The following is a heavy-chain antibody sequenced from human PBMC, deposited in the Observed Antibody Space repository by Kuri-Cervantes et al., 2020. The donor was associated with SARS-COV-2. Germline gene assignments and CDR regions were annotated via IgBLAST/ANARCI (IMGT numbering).Heavy chain of an antibody. Sequence: ASVKVSCKASGYTFTSYGISWVRQAPGQGLEWMGWISAYNGNTNYAQKLQGRVTMTTDTSTSTAYMELRSLRSDDTAVYYCARVVWLRASGGCDYWGQGTLVTVSS. CDR1: GYTFTSYG. CDR3: ARVVWLRASGGCDY. CDR2: ISAYNGNT. D-gene: IGHD5-12*01. V-gene: IGHV1-18*01. J-gene: IGHJ4*02.